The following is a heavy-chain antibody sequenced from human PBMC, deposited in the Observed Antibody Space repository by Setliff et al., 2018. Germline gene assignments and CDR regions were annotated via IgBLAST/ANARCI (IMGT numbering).Heavy chain of an antibody. J-gene: IGHJ4*02. CDR3: ARGGTYRYFDY. CDR1: GDSISDAS. V-gene: IGHV4-59*01. CDR2: VFYNGAA. Sequence: SETLSLTCTVSGDSISDASIMAWVRQPPGKGLEFIGYVFYNGAAKYDPSLKSRVTMSVDTSKNQFSLKLNSMTTADTAVYYCARGGTYRYFDYWGQGALVTVSS.